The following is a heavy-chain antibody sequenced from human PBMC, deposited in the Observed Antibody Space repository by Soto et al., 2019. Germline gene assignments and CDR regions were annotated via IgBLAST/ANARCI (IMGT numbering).Heavy chain of an antibody. V-gene: IGHV3-48*02. Sequence: PGGSLRLSCVASGFSFRSYSMNWVRQAPGKGPEWVAYVSGSGNTKYYADSVKGRFTISRDNSKNTLYLQMNSLRDEDTAVYFCAIELLAYCGGDCYSEAFDYWGQGTLVTVSS. CDR3: AIELLAYCGGDCYSEAFDY. J-gene: IGHJ4*02. CDR2: VSGSGNTK. CDR1: GFSFRSYS. D-gene: IGHD2-21*02.